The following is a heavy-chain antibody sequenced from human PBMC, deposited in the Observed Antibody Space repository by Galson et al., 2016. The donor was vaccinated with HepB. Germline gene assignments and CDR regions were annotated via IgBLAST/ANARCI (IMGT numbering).Heavy chain of an antibody. V-gene: IGHV4-39*01. Sequence: SETLSLTCTVTGDSITSNSFSWGWIRQSPGKGLEWIGNIDGSGNTYYNPSLKTRVTISVDTSKTQFSLRLTSVTAADTAVYYGARNVLRFFDWSKHFDYWGQGTRVTVSP. J-gene: IGHJ4*02. CDR3: ARNVLRFFDWSKHFDY. CDR2: IDGSGNT. CDR1: GDSITSNSFS. D-gene: IGHD3-9*01.